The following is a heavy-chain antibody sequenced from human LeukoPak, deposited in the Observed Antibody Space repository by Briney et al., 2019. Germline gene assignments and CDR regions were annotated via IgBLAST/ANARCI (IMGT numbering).Heavy chain of an antibody. CDR2: IYYSGST. D-gene: IGHD3-22*01. V-gene: IGHV4-39*01. CDR1: GGSIRSSNYY. Sequence: SETLSLTCNVLGGSIRSSNYYWGWIRQPPGKGLEWIGSIYYSGSTYYNPSLKGRGTMSVDTSNNQFSLKLTTATATDTAVYYCVRLFYYDSRGPPSWGQGTLVTVSS. J-gene: IGHJ5*02. CDR3: VRLFYYDSRGPPS.